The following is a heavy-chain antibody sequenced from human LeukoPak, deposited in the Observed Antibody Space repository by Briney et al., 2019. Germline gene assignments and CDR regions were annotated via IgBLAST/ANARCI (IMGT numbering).Heavy chain of an antibody. CDR3: ARRFWSGYYFYFDY. J-gene: IGHJ4*02. D-gene: IGHD3-3*01. V-gene: IGHV4-38-2*01. Sequence: LSLTCAVSGYSISSGYYWGWIRQPPGKGLEWIGSIYHSGSTYYNPSLKSRVTISVETSKNQFSLKLSSVTAADTAVYYCARRFWSGYYFYFDYWGQGTLVTVSS. CDR2: IYHSGST. CDR1: GYSISSGYY.